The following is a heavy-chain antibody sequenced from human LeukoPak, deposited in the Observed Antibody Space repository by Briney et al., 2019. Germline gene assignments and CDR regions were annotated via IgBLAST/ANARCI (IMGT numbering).Heavy chain of an antibody. CDR1: GYTFTSYG. V-gene: IGHV1-18*01. Sequence: ASVKVSCKASGYTFTSYGISWVRQAPGQGLEWMGWIGAYNGNTNHAQKLQGRVTMTTDTSTSTAYMELRSLRSDDTAVYYCARDAGYNYGYLSSHFDYWGQGTLVTVSS. J-gene: IGHJ4*02. CDR3: ARDAGYNYGYLSSHFDY. CDR2: IGAYNGNT. D-gene: IGHD5-18*01.